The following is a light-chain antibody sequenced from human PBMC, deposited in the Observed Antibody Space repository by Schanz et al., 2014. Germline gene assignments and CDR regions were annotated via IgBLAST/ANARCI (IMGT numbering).Light chain of an antibody. V-gene: IGKV3-20*01. CDR3: QQYGRSPNT. CDR2: GAS. Sequence: EIVMTQSPATLSVSPGERVTLSCRASQSVSSNLAWFQQKPGQAPRLLIYGASSRATGTPDRFSGSGSGTDFTLTISRLEPEDFAVYYCQQYGRSPNTFGQGTRLEIK. J-gene: IGKJ5*01. CDR1: QSVSSN.